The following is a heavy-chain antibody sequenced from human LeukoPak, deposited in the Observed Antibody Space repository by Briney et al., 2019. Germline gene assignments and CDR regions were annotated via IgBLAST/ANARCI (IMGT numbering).Heavy chain of an antibody. J-gene: IGHJ4*02. CDR2: INHSGST. V-gene: IGHV4-34*01. Sequence: SETLSLTCAVSGGSFSGYYWSWIRQPPGKGLEWIGEINHSGSTNYNPSLKSRVTISVDTSKNQFSLKLSSVTAADTAVYYCARHVPYYDILTGDNYFDYWGQGTLVTVSS. CDR1: GGSFSGYY. D-gene: IGHD3-9*01. CDR3: ARHVPYYDILTGDNYFDY.